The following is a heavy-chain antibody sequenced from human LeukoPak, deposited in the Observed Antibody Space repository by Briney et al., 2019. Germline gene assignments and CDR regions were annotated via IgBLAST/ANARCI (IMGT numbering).Heavy chain of an antibody. CDR2: IFGSGGSP. V-gene: IGHV3-23*01. J-gene: IGHJ4*02. D-gene: IGHD5-18*01. CDR1: GFTFGSHA. CDR3: GKTTVGYSSGQKPAWPVDY. Sequence: PGGSLRLSCEASGFTFGSHAMYWVRQPPGKGLEWVAGIFGSGGSPHYADSVKRRFTISRDNSRNTVYLQINSLRADDTAVYYCGKTTVGYSSGQKPAWPVDYWGQGIPIIVSS.